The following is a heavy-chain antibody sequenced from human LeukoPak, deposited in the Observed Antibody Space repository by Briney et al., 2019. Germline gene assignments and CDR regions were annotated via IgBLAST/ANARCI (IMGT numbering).Heavy chain of an antibody. CDR3: ARAELLWFGELFAFDI. CDR1: GFTFSSYA. CDR2: ISSSSSTI. V-gene: IGHV3-48*04. J-gene: IGHJ3*02. D-gene: IGHD3-10*01. Sequence: GGSLRLSCAASGFTFSSYAMSWVRQAPGKGLEWVSYISSSSSTIYYADSVKGRFTISRDNAKNSLYLQMNSLRAEDTAVYYCARAELLWFGELFAFDIWGQGTMVTVSS.